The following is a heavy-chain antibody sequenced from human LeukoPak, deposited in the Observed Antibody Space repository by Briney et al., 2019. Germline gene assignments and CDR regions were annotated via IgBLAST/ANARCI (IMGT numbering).Heavy chain of an antibody. CDR2: INHSGST. Sequence: SETLSLTCAVYGGSFNDYFWSWIRQPPGKGLEWIGEINHSGSTNYNPSLKSRVTISVDTSKNQFSLKLSSVTAADTAVYYCASSRIAAAGKGYFQHWGQGTLVTVSS. V-gene: IGHV4-34*01. CDR3: ASSRIAAAGKGYFQH. D-gene: IGHD6-13*01. J-gene: IGHJ1*01. CDR1: GGSFNDYF.